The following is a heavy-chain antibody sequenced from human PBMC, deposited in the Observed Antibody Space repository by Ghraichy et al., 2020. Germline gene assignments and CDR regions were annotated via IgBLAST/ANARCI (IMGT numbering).Heavy chain of an antibody. Sequence: GGSLRLSCLGSGFTFNKFGIHWVRQAPGKGLEHVSTIGSHGGITFYADSVKGRFTISRDNSKNTVFLQMSDLRLDDTALYYCVLGRDIRTGSFYVWGQGTQVTVSS. CDR3: VLGRDIRTGSFYV. V-gene: IGHV3-64D*09. CDR1: GFTFNKFG. D-gene: IGHD3-9*01. CDR2: IGSHGGIT. J-gene: IGHJ4*02.